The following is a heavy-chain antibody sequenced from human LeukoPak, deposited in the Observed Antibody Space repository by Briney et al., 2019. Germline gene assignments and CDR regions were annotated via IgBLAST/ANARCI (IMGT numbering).Heavy chain of an antibody. CDR3: ARGQGYESYYYMDV. V-gene: IGHV3-30*04. D-gene: IGHD2-2*01. Sequence: GGSLRLSCAASGFTFSTYAIHWVRQAPGKGLEWVAVISFDGVNTFYADSVKGRFTISRDNSNNTVYLQMNNLRPEDTAVFYCARGQGYESYYYMDVWGKGTTVTISS. CDR2: ISFDGVNT. J-gene: IGHJ6*03. CDR1: GFTFSTYA.